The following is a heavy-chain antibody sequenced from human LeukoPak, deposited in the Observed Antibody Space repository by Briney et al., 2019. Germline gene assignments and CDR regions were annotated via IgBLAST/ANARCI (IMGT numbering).Heavy chain of an antibody. CDR1: GGSFSSYY. J-gene: IGHJ3*02. Sequence: SETLSLTCAVYGGSFSSYYWSWIRQPPGKGLEWIGYIYYSGSTNYNPSLKSRVTISVDTSKNQFSLKLSSVTAADTAVYYCARHTFYGDSLAFDIWGQGTMVTVSS. CDR2: IYYSGST. CDR3: ARHTFYGDSLAFDI. V-gene: IGHV4-59*08. D-gene: IGHD4-17*01.